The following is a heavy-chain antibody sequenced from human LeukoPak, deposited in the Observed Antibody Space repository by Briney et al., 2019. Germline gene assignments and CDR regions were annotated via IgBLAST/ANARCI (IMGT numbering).Heavy chain of an antibody. Sequence: VSVKVSCKASGYTFTSYYIHWVRQAPGQGLEWMAMINPSGGTTTYAQNFQGRVTMTRDTSTRTVYMELSSLRSEDTAVYYCAKEGNSGWVPKYWGQGTLVTVSS. D-gene: IGHD6-19*01. J-gene: IGHJ4*02. CDR3: AKEGNSGWVPKY. CDR1: GYTFTSYY. CDR2: INPSGGTT. V-gene: IGHV1-46*01.